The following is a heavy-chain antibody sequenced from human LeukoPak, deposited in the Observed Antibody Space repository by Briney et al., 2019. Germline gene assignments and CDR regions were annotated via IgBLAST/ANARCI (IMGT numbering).Heavy chain of an antibody. V-gene: IGHV1-69*04. Sequence: ASVKVSCKASGYTFTSYDINWVRQAPGQGLEWMGRIIPILGIANYAQKFQGRVTITADKSTSTAYMELSSLRSEDTAVYYCARSYPGIAAAGHGYWGQGTLVTVSS. CDR3: ARSYPGIAAAGHGY. CDR1: GYTFTSYD. CDR2: IIPILGIA. J-gene: IGHJ4*02. D-gene: IGHD6-13*01.